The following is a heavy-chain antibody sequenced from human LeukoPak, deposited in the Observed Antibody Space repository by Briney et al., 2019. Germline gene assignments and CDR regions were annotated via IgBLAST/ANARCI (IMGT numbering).Heavy chain of an antibody. CDR3: ARRFYYAMDV. CDR2: INPNSGDT. D-gene: IGHD3-16*01. CDR1: GCSFTVYF. Sequence: GASVTVSFTASGCSFTVYFMQWVRQAPGQGVEWMGWINPNSGDTNYAQKFQGRVTMTRDTSISTAYMELSRLRSDDAAVYYCARRFYYAMDVWGQGTTVTVSS. J-gene: IGHJ6*02. V-gene: IGHV1-2*02.